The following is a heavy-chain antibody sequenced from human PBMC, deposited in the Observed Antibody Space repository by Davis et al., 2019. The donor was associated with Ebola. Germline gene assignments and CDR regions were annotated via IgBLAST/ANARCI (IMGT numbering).Heavy chain of an antibody. CDR2: IYTSGST. CDR1: GGSISSDRYY. V-gene: IGHV4-61*09. CDR3: ARATKSDYYDSSGYYYPSPFDY. Sequence: PSETLSLTCTVSGGSISSDRYYWSWIRQPAGKGLEWIGHIYTSGSTNYNPSLKSRVTISVDTSKNQFSLNVSSVTAADTAVYYCARATKSDYYDSSGYYYPSPFDYWGQGTLVTVSS. D-gene: IGHD3-22*01. J-gene: IGHJ4*02.